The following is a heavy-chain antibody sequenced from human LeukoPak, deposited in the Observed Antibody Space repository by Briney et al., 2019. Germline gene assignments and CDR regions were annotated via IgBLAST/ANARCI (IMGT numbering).Heavy chain of an antibody. V-gene: IGHV4-30-4*01. J-gene: IGHJ5*02. CDR3: ASAVVAATDWFDP. CDR1: GGSISSGDYY. CDR2: IYYSGST. Sequence: SETLSLTCTVSGGSISSGDYYWSWIRQPPGKGLEWIGYIYYSGSTYYNPSLKSRVTISVDTSKNQFSLKLSSVTAADTSVYYCASAVVAATDWFDPWGQGTLVTVSS. D-gene: IGHD2-15*01.